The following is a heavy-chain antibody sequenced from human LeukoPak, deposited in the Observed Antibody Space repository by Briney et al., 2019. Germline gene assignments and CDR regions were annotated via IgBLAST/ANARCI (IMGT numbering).Heavy chain of an antibody. J-gene: IGHJ6*03. CDR2: IYYSGST. CDR1: GGSISSYY. Sequence: SETLSLTCTVSGGSISSYYWSWLRQPPGRGLEWLGYIYYSGSTNYNPSLKSRVTISVDTSKNQFSLKLSSVTAADTAVYYCARNTAMDYYYMDVLGKGTTATVS. D-gene: IGHD5-18*01. V-gene: IGHV4-59*01. CDR3: ARNTAMDYYYMDV.